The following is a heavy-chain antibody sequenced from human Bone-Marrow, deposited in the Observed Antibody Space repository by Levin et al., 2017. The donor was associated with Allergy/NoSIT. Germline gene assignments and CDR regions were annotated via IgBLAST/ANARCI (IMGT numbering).Heavy chain of an antibody. CDR1: GFTFNNYA. Sequence: LPGGSLRLSCAASGFTFNNYAMSWVRQAPGKGLEWVSAITNSGRTYYADSVKGRFTVSRDNSKNTLYLQMNSLRADDTAVYYCAKEMTTVVPVFDYWGQGTLVTVSS. V-gene: IGHV3-23*01. CDR3: AKEMTTVVPVFDY. CDR2: ITNSGRT. D-gene: IGHD4-23*01. J-gene: IGHJ4*02.